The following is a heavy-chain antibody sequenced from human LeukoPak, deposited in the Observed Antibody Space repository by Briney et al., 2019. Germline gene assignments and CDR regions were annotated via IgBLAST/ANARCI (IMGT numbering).Heavy chain of an antibody. CDR1: GFTFSSYS. J-gene: IGHJ6*04. Sequence: GRSLRLSCAASGFTFSSYSMHWVRQAPGKGLEWVAVISYDGSNKYYADSVKGRFTISRDNSKNTLYLQMNSLRAEDTAVYYCARDLRDGVAGGVWGKGTTVTVSS. CDR2: ISYDGSNK. V-gene: IGHV3-30*03. D-gene: IGHD6-19*01. CDR3: ARDLRDGVAGGV.